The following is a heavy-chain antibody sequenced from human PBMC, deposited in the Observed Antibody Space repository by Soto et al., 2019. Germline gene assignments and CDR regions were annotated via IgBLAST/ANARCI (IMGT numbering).Heavy chain of an antibody. D-gene: IGHD4-17*01. CDR1: GFNFENYA. J-gene: IGHJ6*03. CDR2: ISWNNGKL. CDR3: AKDKSTGEYSYYRFRDV. V-gene: IGHV3-9*01. Sequence: EVLLGESGGGLVQPDRPLRLSCAASGFNFENYAMHWVRQAPGKGLGWVAGISWNNGKLDYAGSVRGRCTISRDNGKNPLNLEMNSLRPVDTALYFCAKDKSTGEYSYYRFRDVWGRGTTVSVSS.